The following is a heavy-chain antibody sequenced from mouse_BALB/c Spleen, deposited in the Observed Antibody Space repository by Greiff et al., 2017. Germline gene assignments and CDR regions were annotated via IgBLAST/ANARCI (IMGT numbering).Heavy chain of an antibody. CDR2: ISTYYGNT. J-gene: IGHJ4*01. V-gene: IGHV1-67*01. D-gene: IGHD2-10*02. CDR1: SYTFTDYA. CDR3: AREGYGNYAMDY. Sequence: QVHVKQSGPELVRPGVSVKISCKGSSYTFTDYAMHWVKQSHAKSLEWIGVISTYYGNTNYNQKCKGKATMTVDKSSSTAYMELARLTSEDSAVYYCAREGYGNYAMDYWGQGTSVTVSS.